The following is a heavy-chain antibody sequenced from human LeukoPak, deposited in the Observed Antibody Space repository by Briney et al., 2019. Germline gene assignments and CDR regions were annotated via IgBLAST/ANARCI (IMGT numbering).Heavy chain of an antibody. J-gene: IGHJ4*02. CDR3: ARGGIAVAGTFDY. Sequence: GGSLRLSCTTSGFTFSAYPMNWVRQAPGKGLEWVSHILSSADTIYYADSVRGRFTISRDNAKNSLYLQMNSLRAEDTAVYYCARGGIAVAGTFDYWGQGTLVTVSS. D-gene: IGHD6-19*01. CDR1: GFTFSAYP. CDR2: ILSSADTI. V-gene: IGHV3-48*04.